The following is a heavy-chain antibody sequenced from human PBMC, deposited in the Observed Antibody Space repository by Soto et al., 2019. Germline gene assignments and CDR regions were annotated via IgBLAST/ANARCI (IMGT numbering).Heavy chain of an antibody. CDR3: ASLYWYGPGGY. CDR2: IYSGGST. Sequence: GGSLRLSCEASGFNFYDYHMGWVRQAPGEGLEWVSVIYSGGSTYYADSVKGRFTISRGNSKNTLYLQMNSLRAEDTAVYYCASLYWYGPGGYWGQGTLVTVSS. D-gene: IGHD2-15*01. J-gene: IGHJ4*02. V-gene: IGHV3-53*01. CDR1: GFNFYDYH.